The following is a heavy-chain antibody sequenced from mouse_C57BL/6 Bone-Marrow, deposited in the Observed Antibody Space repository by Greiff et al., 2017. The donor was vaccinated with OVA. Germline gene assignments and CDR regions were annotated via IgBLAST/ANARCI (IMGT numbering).Heavy chain of an antibody. J-gene: IGHJ1*03. D-gene: IGHD1-1*01. Sequence: QVQLKQPGAELVKPGASVKLSCKASGYTFTSYWMQWVKQRPGQGLEWIGEIDPSDSYTNYNQKFKGKATLTVDTSSSTAYMQLSSLTSEDSAVYYCARHYGSRHFDVWGTGTTVTVSS. CDR2: IDPSDSYT. CDR3: ARHYGSRHFDV. CDR1: GYTFTSYW. V-gene: IGHV1-50*01.